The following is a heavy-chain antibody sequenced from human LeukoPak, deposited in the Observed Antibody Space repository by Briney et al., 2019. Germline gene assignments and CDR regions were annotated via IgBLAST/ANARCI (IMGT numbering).Heavy chain of an antibody. Sequence: GGSLRLSCAASGFPFSSHAMRWVRPAPGKGLEWVSAISGSGGSTYYADSVKGRFTISRDNSKNTLYLQMNSLRAEDTAVYYCAKDQGLLDPWGQGTLVTVSS. CDR2: ISGSGGST. J-gene: IGHJ5*02. CDR3: AKDQGLLDP. D-gene: IGHD6-25*01. V-gene: IGHV3-23*01. CDR1: GFPFSSHA.